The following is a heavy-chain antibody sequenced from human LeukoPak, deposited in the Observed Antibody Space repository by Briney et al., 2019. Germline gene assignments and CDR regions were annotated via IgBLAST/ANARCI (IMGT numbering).Heavy chain of an antibody. V-gene: IGHV4-31*11. CDR2: IYYSGST. D-gene: IGHD3-3*01. J-gene: IGHJ5*02. Sequence: TLSLTCAVYGGSFSGYYWSWIRQHPGKGLEWIGYIYYSGSTYYNPSLKSRVTISVDTSKNQFSLKLSSVTAADTAVYYCARHLFGVVYNWFDPWGQGTLVTVSS. CDR3: ARHLFGVVYNWFDP. CDR1: GGSFSGYY.